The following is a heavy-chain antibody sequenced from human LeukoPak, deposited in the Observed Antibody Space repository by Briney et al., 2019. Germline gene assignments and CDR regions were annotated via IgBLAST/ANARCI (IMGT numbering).Heavy chain of an antibody. D-gene: IGHD3-22*01. CDR2: IYTSGST. CDR3: ARASYPYDINGWVPFDY. V-gene: IGHV4-61*02. Sequence: NPSETLSLTCTVSGNSISSGDNYWSWIRQPAGKGLEWIGRIYTSGSTNYNPSLKSRVTISGDTSKNQFSLRLSSVTAADTAVYYCARASYPYDINGWVPFDYWGQGTLVTVSS. J-gene: IGHJ4*02. CDR1: GNSISSGDNY.